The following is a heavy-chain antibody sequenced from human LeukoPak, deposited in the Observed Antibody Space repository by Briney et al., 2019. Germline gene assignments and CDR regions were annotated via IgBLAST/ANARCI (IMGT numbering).Heavy chain of an antibody. CDR1: GYTFSSYW. J-gene: IGHJ4*02. Sequence: PGGSLRLSCAASGYTFSSYWMHWVRQAPGKGLVWVSRINSDGSSTSYADSVKGRFTISRDNAKNTLYLQMNSLRAEDTAVYYCARDPTPTQLWFRGSFDYWGQGALVTVSS. CDR2: INSDGSST. D-gene: IGHD5-18*01. V-gene: IGHV3-74*01. CDR3: ARDPTPTQLWFRGSFDY.